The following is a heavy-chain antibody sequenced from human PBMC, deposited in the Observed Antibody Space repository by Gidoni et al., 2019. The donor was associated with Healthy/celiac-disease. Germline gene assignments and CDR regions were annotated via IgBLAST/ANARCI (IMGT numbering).Heavy chain of an antibody. CDR3: ARARQMARNEDGFDI. V-gene: IGHV3-11*01. Sequence: QVHLVESGGGLVKPVGSLNPSFAASGSPFRYYDMSWIRQAPGKGLEWVSYISSSGSNIYYADSVKGRFTISRDNAKNSLYLQMNSLRAEDTAVYYCARARQMARNEDGFDIWGQGTMVTVSS. J-gene: IGHJ3*02. CDR2: ISSSGSNI. CDR1: GSPFRYYD. D-gene: IGHD5-12*01.